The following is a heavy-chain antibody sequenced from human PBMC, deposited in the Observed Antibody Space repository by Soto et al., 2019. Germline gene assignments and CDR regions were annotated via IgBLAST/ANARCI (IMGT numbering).Heavy chain of an antibody. Sequence: QVQLQESGPRLVRPSQTLSLTCTVSGGSISSGDYYWSWIRQAPGKGLEWIGYISNSGTAYYNPSLKNRVTISVDTSTNQFSMKLISVTVADTAVYSCAIDAWTVVRGLPISGGLDVWGQGTMVTVSS. V-gene: IGHV4-30-4*01. CDR3: AIDAWTVVRGLPISGGLDV. D-gene: IGHD2-2*02. CDR2: ISNSGTA. CDR1: GGSISSGDYY. J-gene: IGHJ6*02.